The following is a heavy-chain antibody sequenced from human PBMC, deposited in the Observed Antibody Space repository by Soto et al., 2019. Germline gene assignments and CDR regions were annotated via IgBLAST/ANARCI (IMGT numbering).Heavy chain of an antibody. CDR3: ARGRPLLLWFGGTTKFDY. J-gene: IGHJ4*02. V-gene: IGHV4-34*01. Sequence: SETLSLTCALYGGPFSGYYWSWIRQPPGKRLEWIGEINHSGSTNYNPSLKSRVTISVDTSKNQFSLKLSSVTAADTAVYYCARGRPLLLWFGGTTKFDYWGQGTLVTVS. CDR1: GGPFSGYY. CDR2: INHSGST. D-gene: IGHD3-10*01.